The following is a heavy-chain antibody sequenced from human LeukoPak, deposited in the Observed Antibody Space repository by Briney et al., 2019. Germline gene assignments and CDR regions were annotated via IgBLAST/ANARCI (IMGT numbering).Heavy chain of an antibody. V-gene: IGHV3-7*01. D-gene: IGHD3-10*01. CDR2: IKQDGSEK. CDR3: ARRRAITMVQGFSFDY. J-gene: IGHJ4*02. CDR1: GFTFGSYW. Sequence: GGSLRLSCAASGFTFGSYWMSWVRQAPGKGLEWVANIKQDGSEKYYVDSVKGRFTISRDNAKNSLYLQMNSLRAEDTAVYYCARRRAITMVQGFSFDYWGQGTLVTVSS.